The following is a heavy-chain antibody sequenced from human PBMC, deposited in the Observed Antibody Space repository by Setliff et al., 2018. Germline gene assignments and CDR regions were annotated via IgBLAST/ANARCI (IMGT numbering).Heavy chain of an antibody. D-gene: IGHD6-13*01. CDR3: AKDARRSWYFFDY. J-gene: IGHJ4*02. CDR1: RFTFSVYV. CDR2: ITGSGGGT. Sequence: GGSLRLSCTASRFTFSVYVMAWVRQAPGKRLEWVSSITGSGGGTYYADSVKGRFIVSRDNSKNTLYLQMNSLRVDDTAVYYCAKDARRSWYFFDYWGQGALVTVSS. V-gene: IGHV3-23*01.